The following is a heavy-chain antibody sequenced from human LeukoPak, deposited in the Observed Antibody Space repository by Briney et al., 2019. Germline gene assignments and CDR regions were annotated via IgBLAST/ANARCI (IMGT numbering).Heavy chain of an antibody. CDR2: VDVHGQGT. V-gene: IGHV3-74*01. J-gene: IGHJ5*02. Sequence: GGSLRLSCAASGFTFSSYWMHWVRQAPGKGPVWVSRVDVHGQGTAYADSVKGRFAISRDNAKNTLSLQMNSLSAEDTAVYYCARSNYDSTTFYYHLDLWGQGTLVTVSS. CDR1: GFTFSSYW. D-gene: IGHD2/OR15-2a*01. CDR3: ARSNYDSTTFYYHLDL.